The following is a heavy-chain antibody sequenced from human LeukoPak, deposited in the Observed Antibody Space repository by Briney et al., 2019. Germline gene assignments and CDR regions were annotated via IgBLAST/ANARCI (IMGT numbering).Heavy chain of an antibody. CDR3: ARLGRYYDFWSGYYTGILLDY. CDR2: IYPGDSDT. CDR1: GYSFTSYW. D-gene: IGHD3-3*01. Sequence: GESLQISCKGSGYSFTSYWIGWARQLPGKGLEWMGIIYPGDSDTRYSPSFQGQVTISADKSISTAYLQWSSLKASDTAMYYCARLGRYYDFWSGYYTGILLDYWGQGTLVTVSS. V-gene: IGHV5-51*01. J-gene: IGHJ4*02.